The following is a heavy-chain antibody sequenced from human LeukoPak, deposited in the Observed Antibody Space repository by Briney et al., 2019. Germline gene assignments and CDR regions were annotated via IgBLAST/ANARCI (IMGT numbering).Heavy chain of an antibody. CDR3: AKALASNPYYGLDV. D-gene: IGHD2-21*01. Sequence: PGGSLRLSCAASGFTFSSYAMSWVRQAPGKGLEWVSAISGSGGSTYYADSVKGRFTISRDNSKNTLYLQMNSLRAEDTALYYCAKALASNPYYGLDVWGQGTTVTVSS. J-gene: IGHJ6*02. CDR2: ISGSGGST. CDR1: GFTFSSYA. V-gene: IGHV3-23*01.